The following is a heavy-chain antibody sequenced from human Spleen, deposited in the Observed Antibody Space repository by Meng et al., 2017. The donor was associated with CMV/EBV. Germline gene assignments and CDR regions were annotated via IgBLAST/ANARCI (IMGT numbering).Heavy chain of an antibody. Sequence: GGSLRLSCAASGFTFDDYAMHWVRQGSGKGLEWVSGISWNSGSIGYADSVTGRFTISRDNAKNSLYLQMNSLRIEDMALYYCAKGSSSSLAYYYGMDVWGQGTTVTVSS. V-gene: IGHV3-9*03. CDR3: AKGSSSSLAYYYGMDV. D-gene: IGHD6-13*01. CDR2: ISWNSGSI. CDR1: GFTFDDYA. J-gene: IGHJ6*02.